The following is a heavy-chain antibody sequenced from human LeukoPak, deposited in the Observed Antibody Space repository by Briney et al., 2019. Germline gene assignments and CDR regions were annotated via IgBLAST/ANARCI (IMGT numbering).Heavy chain of an antibody. CDR3: ARGRRGYSYGYGLGAFDI. CDR2: INHSGST. D-gene: IGHD5-18*01. Sequence: SETLSLTCAVYGGSFSGYYWSWIRQPPGKGMEWIGEINHSGSTNYNPSLRSRVTTSVDTSKNQFSLKLSSVTAADTAVYYCARGRRGYSYGYGLGAFDIWGQGTMVTVSS. J-gene: IGHJ3*02. V-gene: IGHV4-34*01. CDR1: GGSFSGYY.